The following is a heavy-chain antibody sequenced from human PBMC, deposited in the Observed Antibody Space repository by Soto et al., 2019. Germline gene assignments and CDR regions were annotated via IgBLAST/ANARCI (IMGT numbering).Heavy chain of an antibody. J-gene: IGHJ4*02. CDR2: IYYSGST. CDR1: GGSISSYY. V-gene: IGHV4-59*01. CDR3: ARSRWEVEFDY. Sequence: QVQLQESGPGLVKPSETLSLTCTVSGGSISSYYWSWIRQPPGKGLEWIGYIYYSGSTNYNPSLKSRVTISVDTSKNQFSLKLSSVTAADTAVYYCARSRWEVEFDYWGQGTLVTVSS. D-gene: IGHD1-26*01.